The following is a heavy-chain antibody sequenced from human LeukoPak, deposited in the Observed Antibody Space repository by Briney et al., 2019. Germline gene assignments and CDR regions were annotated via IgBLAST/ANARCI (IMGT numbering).Heavy chain of an antibody. D-gene: IGHD1-26*01. CDR1: GFTFSSYG. CDR3: AKDGDRASYSYFDY. V-gene: IGHV3-23*01. Sequence: GGSLRLSCAASGFTFSSYGMHWVRQAPGKGLEWVSAVSGTGFATYYADSVKGRFTVSRDNSKNTLYLQINSLRADDTAVYYCAKDGDRASYSYFDYWGQGALVTVSS. CDR2: VSGTGFAT. J-gene: IGHJ4*02.